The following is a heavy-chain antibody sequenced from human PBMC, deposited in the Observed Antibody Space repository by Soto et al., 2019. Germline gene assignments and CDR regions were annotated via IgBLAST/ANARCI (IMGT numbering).Heavy chain of an antibody. CDR3: AREGVGPPLPFYYYYYMDV. J-gene: IGHJ6*03. Sequence: QVQLVQSGAEVKKPGASVKVSCKASGYTFTSYGISWVRQAPGQGLEWMGWISAYNGNTNYAQKLQGRVTMTTDTSTITAYMELSSLRSDDTAVYYCAREGVGPPLPFYYYYYMDVWGKGTTVTVSS. CDR2: ISAYNGNT. V-gene: IGHV1-18*01. CDR1: GYTFTSYG. D-gene: IGHD1-26*01.